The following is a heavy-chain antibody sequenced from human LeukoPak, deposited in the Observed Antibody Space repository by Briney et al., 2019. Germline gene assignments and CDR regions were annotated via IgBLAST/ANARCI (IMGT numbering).Heavy chain of an antibody. V-gene: IGHV3-7*01. CDR2: MKQDGSEK. CDR1: GINFRGYW. D-gene: IGHD5-12*01. CDR3: ARDLGHTGYDLYDY. Sequence: PGGSLRLSCAVSGINFRGYWMDWVRQAPGKGLEWVANMKQDGSEKYYVDSVKGRFTISRDNAKNSLYLEMNSLRVEDTAVYYCARDLGHTGYDLYDYWGQGTLVTVSS. J-gene: IGHJ4*02.